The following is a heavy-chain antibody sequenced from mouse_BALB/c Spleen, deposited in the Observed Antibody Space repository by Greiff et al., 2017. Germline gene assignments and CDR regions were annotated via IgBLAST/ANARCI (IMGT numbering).Heavy chain of an antibody. V-gene: IGHV5-9-4*01. CDR3: ARDWRYYGIHCYFDY. CDR1: GFTFSSYA. J-gene: IGHJ1*01. CDR2: ISSGGSYT. D-gene: IGHD1-1*01. Sequence: EVQLLESGGGLVKPGGSRKLSCAASGFTFSSYAMSWVRQSPEKRLEWVAEISSGGSYTYYPDTVTGRFTISRDNAKNTLYLEMSSLRSEDTAMYYYARDWRYYGIHCYFDYWGEGTTVTVSS.